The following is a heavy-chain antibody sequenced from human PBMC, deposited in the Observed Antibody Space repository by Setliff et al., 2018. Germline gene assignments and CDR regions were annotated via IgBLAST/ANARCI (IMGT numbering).Heavy chain of an antibody. D-gene: IGHD3-9*01. CDR2: IHSGGST. CDR3: AKGPYYDILTGFQYYSDY. CDR1: GFTVSSNY. Sequence: GGSLRLSCAASGFTVSSNYMSWVRQAPGKGLEWVSVIHSGGSTYYADSVKGRFTISRDNSKNTLYLQMNSLRAEDTAVYYCAKGPYYDILTGFQYYSDYWGQGTLVTVSS. J-gene: IGHJ4*02. V-gene: IGHV3-53*01.